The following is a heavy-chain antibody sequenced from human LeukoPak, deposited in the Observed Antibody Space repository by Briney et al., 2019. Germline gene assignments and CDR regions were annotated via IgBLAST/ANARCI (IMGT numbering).Heavy chain of an antibody. J-gene: IGHJ5*02. D-gene: IGHD2-15*01. V-gene: IGHV4-39*01. CDR1: AASISSSSHH. Sequence: SETLSLTCTVSAASISSSSHHWGWIRQPPGKGLEWIGSIYYSGSTYYIPSLKSRVTISVDTSKNQFSLKLSSVTAADTAVYYCARRYCSGGSCYSDNWFDPWGQGTLVTVSS. CDR3: ARRYCSGGSCYSDNWFDP. CDR2: IYYSGST.